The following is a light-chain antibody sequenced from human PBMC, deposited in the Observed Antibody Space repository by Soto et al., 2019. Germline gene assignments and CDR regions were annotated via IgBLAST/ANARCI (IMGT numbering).Light chain of an antibody. J-gene: IGKJ1*01. CDR1: QGISSY. Sequence: IQLTQSPSFLSASVGDRVTITCRASQGISSYLAWYQQKPGKAPKLLIYAASTLQSGVPSRFSGSGSGTEFTLTLSSLQPEDFATYYCQQLKTFGQGTKVDIK. CDR2: AAS. V-gene: IGKV1-9*01. CDR3: QQLKT.